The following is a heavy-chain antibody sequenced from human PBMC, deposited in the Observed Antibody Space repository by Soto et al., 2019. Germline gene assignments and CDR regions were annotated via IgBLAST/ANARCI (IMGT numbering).Heavy chain of an antibody. CDR1: GFTFSNAW. D-gene: IGHD3-22*01. Sequence: EVQLVESGGGLVKPGGSLRLSCAASGFTFSNAWMNWVRQAPGKGLEWVGRIKSKTDGGTTDYAAPVKGRFTISRDDSKNTLYLQMNSLKTEDTAVYYCTTDVEEVSLIRSQYYYYYGMDVWGQGTTVTVSS. CDR2: IKSKTDGGTT. CDR3: TTDVEEVSLIRSQYYYYYGMDV. J-gene: IGHJ6*02. V-gene: IGHV3-15*07.